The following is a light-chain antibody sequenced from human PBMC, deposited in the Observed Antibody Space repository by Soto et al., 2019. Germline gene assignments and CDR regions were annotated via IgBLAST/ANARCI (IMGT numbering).Light chain of an antibody. Sequence: EIVLTQSRGTLSLSPGEVATLSFRVVQSVSSSQLAWYQQKPGQAPRLLVYGASSRATGIPERFSGSVSETDFTLSISRLEPEDFAVYYCQHYGNSPLTFGQGTRLEI. CDR2: GAS. CDR1: QSVSSSQ. V-gene: IGKV3-20*01. CDR3: QHYGNSPLT. J-gene: IGKJ5*01.